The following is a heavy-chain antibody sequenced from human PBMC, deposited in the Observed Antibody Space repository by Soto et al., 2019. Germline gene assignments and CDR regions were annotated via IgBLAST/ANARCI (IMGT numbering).Heavy chain of an antibody. CDR1: GGSISSGGYS. V-gene: IGHV4-30-2*01. CDR3: ARTPDI. CDR2: IYHSGST. J-gene: IGHJ3*02. Sequence: SETLSLTCAVSGGSISSGGYSWSWIGQPPGKGLEWIGYIYHSGSTNYNPSLKSRVTISVDRSKNQFSLKLSSVTAADTAVYYCARTPDIWGQGTMVTVSS.